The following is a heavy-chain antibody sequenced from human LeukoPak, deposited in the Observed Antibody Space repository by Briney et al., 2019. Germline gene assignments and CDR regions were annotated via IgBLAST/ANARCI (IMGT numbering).Heavy chain of an antibody. Sequence: PGGSLRLSCAASGFTFEDHAMHWVRQAPGKGLEWVSAISGSGGSTYYADSVKGRFTISRDNSKNTLYLQMNSLRAEDTAVYYCAKASRRGRYCSGGSCPYYFDYWGQGTLVTVSS. CDR3: AKASRRGRYCSGGSCPYYFDY. J-gene: IGHJ4*02. D-gene: IGHD2-15*01. V-gene: IGHV3-23*01. CDR1: GFTFEDHA. CDR2: ISGSGGST.